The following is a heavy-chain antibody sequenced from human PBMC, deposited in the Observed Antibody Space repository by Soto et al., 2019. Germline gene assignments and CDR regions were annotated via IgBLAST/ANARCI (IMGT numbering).Heavy chain of an antibody. CDR2: ISYDGSNK. Sequence: GGSLRLSCAASGFTFSSYGMHWVRQAPGKGLEWVAVISYDGSNKYYADSVKGRFTISRDNSKNTLYLQMNSLRAEDTAVYYCAKAYSSSWAYYFDYWGQGTLVTVSS. J-gene: IGHJ4*02. V-gene: IGHV3-30*18. CDR3: AKAYSSSWAYYFDY. CDR1: GFTFSSYG. D-gene: IGHD6-13*01.